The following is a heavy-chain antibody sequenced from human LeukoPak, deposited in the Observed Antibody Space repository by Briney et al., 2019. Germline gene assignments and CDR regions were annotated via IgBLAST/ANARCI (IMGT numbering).Heavy chain of an antibody. CDR3: ARAATVVTRGNYDY. CDR2: IIPIFGTA. J-gene: IGHJ4*02. D-gene: IGHD4-23*01. Sequence: SVKVSCKASGGTFSGYAISWVRQAPGQGLEWMGGIIPIFGTANYAQKFQGRVTITADESTSTAYMELSSLRSEDTAVYYCARAATVVTRGNYDYWGQGTLVTVSS. CDR1: GGTFSGYA. V-gene: IGHV1-69*13.